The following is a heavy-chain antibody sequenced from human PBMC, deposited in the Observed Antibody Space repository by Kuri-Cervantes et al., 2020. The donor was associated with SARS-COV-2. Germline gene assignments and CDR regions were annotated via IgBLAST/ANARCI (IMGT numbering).Heavy chain of an antibody. Sequence: GESLKISCTASGFIFSDYYMTWIRQAPGKGLEWVSNIGPSGTTKYYADSVKGRFTISRDNAKNSLYLQMNSLRAEDTAVYYCARDRAAAAGDARFDPWGQGTLVTVSS. CDR3: ARDRAAAAGDARFDP. J-gene: IGHJ5*02. CDR2: IGPSGTTK. V-gene: IGHV3-11*04. D-gene: IGHD6-13*01. CDR1: GFIFSDYY.